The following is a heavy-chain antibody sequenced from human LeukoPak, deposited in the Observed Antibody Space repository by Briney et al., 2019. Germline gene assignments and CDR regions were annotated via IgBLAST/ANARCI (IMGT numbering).Heavy chain of an antibody. J-gene: IGHJ4*02. CDR1: GFXXXXXX. V-gene: IGHV3-48*02. Sequence: PGGSLRLSCAASGFXXXXXXMNWVRQXPXXXXXXFSHITASCTAMFYADSVKGRFTISRDNAKNSLYLQMNSLRDEDTAVYYCASSGSYRFDYWGQGTLVTVSS. CDR3: ASSGSYRFDY. D-gene: IGHD1-26*01. CDR2: ITASCTAM.